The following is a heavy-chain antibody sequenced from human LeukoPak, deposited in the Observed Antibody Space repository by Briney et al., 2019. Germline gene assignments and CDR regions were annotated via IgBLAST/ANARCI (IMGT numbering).Heavy chain of an antibody. D-gene: IGHD2-2*01. CDR1: GYTFTGYY. CDR2: INPNSGGT. Sequence: ASVEVSCKASGYTFTGYYMHWVRQAPGQGLEWMGWINPNSGGTNYAQKFQGRVTMTRDTSISTAYMELNRLRSDDTAVYYCARVGEDIVVVPAALHYWGQGTLVTVSS. CDR3: ARVGEDIVVVPAALHY. V-gene: IGHV1-2*02. J-gene: IGHJ4*02.